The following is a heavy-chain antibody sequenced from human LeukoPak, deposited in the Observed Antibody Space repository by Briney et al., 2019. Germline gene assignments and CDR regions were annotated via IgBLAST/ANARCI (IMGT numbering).Heavy chain of an antibody. Sequence: GGSLRLSCAASGFTVSSIYMSWGRHAPGKGLEGVSVFYSGGSTYYADSVNGRFTISRDNSKNTLYLQMNSLRAEDTAVYYCASGSGSYRTPYYYMDVWGTGNTVTVSS. V-gene: IGHV3-53*01. CDR2: FYSGGST. J-gene: IGHJ6*03. D-gene: IGHD3-10*01. CDR1: GFTVSSIY. CDR3: ASGSGSYRTPYYYMDV.